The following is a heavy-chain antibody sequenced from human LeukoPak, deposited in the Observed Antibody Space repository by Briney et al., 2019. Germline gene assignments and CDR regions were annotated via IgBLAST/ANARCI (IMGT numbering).Heavy chain of an antibody. CDR1: GGSISSYY. D-gene: IGHD4-17*01. CDR2: IYTSGST. Sequence: SETLSLTCTVSGGSISSYYWSWIRQPAGKGLEWIGRIYTSGSTNYNPSLKSRVTMSVDTSKNQFSLKLSSVTAAGTAVYYCVRGGRYGDYVGVWFDPWGQGTVVTVSS. CDR3: VRGGRYGDYVGVWFDP. V-gene: IGHV4-4*07. J-gene: IGHJ5*02.